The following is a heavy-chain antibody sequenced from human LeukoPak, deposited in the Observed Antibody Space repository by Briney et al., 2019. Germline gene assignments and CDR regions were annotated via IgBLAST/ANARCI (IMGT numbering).Heavy chain of an antibody. CDR3: AKDVQHPGIV. CDR1: GFTFSNYA. CDR2: ISGDSSGT. V-gene: IGHV3-23*01. Sequence: GGSLRPSCAASGFTFSNYAMTWVRQAPGQGLEWVSVISGDSSGTYYADSVKGRFTISRDNLRSTVFLQMNSLRVDDTAIYYCAKDVQHPGIVWGQGTLVTVSS. J-gene: IGHJ4*02. D-gene: IGHD2-15*01.